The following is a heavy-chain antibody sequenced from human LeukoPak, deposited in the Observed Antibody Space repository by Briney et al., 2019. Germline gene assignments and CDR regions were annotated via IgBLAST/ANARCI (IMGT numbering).Heavy chain of an antibody. Sequence: ETLSLTCAVYGGSFSGYYWNWIRQPPGKGLEWVSAISISGGRTSYADSVKGRFTISRDNSKKTLYLQMSSLRDEDTALYYCAKEIRPNDYWGQGTLVTVSS. V-gene: IGHV3-23*01. J-gene: IGHJ4*02. D-gene: IGHD3-16*01. CDR1: GGSFSGYY. CDR2: ISISGGRT. CDR3: AKEIRPNDY.